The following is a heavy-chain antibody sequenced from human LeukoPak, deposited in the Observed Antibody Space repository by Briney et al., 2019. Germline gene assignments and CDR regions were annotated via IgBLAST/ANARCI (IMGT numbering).Heavy chain of an antibody. CDR1: GFTFNTYG. Sequence: GGSLRLSCAAAGFTFNTYGISWVRQAPGKGVEWVSALSGSGGSTYYADSVKGRLTISRDNSKNTLYLQIHSLRAEDTAVYYCARGKGSSSSSIDWWGQGTLVTVSS. J-gene: IGHJ4*02. CDR3: ARGKGSSSSSIDW. V-gene: IGHV3-23*01. CDR2: LSGSGGST. D-gene: IGHD2-15*01.